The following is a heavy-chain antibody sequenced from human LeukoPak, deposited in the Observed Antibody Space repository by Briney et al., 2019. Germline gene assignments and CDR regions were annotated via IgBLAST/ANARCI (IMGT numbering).Heavy chain of an antibody. CDR2: INPNSGGP. V-gene: IGHV1-2*02. CDR3: ARDPSGGSYYYYMDV. Sequence: ASVKVSCKASGYTFTGYYMHWVRQAPGQGLEWMGWINPNSGGPNYAQKFQGRVTMTRDTSISTAYMELSRLRSDDTAVYYCARDPSGGSYYYYMDVWGKGTTVTVSS. J-gene: IGHJ6*03. CDR1: GYTFTGYY. D-gene: IGHD6-25*01.